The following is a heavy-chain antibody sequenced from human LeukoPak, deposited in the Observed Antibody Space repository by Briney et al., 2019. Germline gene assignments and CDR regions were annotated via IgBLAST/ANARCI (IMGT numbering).Heavy chain of an antibody. V-gene: IGHV3-7*01. CDR2: INQDGSKE. Sequence: PGGSLRLSCAASGVTFSNYWMTWVRQAPGKGLEWVAHINQDGSKEYYMDSLKARFTISRDNAKNSLSLQMNSLRAEDTAVYYCVRDGGVSGYDLLDYWGQGTLATVSS. CDR3: VRDGGVSGYDLLDY. D-gene: IGHD5-12*01. J-gene: IGHJ4*02. CDR1: GVTFSNYW.